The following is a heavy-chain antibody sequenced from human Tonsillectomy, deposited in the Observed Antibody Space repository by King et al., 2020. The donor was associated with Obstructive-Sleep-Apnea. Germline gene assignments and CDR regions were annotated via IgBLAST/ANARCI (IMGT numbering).Heavy chain of an antibody. D-gene: IGHD3-10*01. Sequence: VQLQESGPGLVKPSETLSLTCTVSGGSINSYYWSWIRQPPGKGLEWIGNIYYSGSTNYNPSLKSRVTISGDTSKNQFSLKLSSVTAADTAVYYCARPLETEYGSGSWAFDIWGQGTMVTVS. CDR2: IYYSGST. J-gene: IGHJ3*02. V-gene: IGHV4-59*08. CDR1: GGSINSYY. CDR3: ARPLETEYGSGSWAFDI.